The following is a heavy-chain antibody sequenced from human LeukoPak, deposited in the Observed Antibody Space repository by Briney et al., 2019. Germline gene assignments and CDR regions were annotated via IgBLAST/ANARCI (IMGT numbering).Heavy chain of an antibody. CDR2: IYHSGST. CDR1: GYSISSGYY. D-gene: IGHD3-22*01. CDR3: ARVKWGGYYDSSGYPEAID. J-gene: IGHJ4*02. V-gene: IGHV4-38-2*02. Sequence: SETLSLTRTVSGYSISSGYYWGWIRQPPGEGLEWIGSIYHSGSTYYNPTLKSRVLISVDTSKNQLSLKLSSVTAADTAVYYCARVKWGGYYDSSGYPEAIDWGQGTLVTVSS.